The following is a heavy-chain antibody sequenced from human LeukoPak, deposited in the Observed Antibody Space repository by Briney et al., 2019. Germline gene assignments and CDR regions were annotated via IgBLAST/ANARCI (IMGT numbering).Heavy chain of an antibody. CDR1: GFTFSSYA. J-gene: IGHJ4*02. CDR3: ARGPYYYDSSGYYLSPRFDY. Sequence: PGGSLRLSRAASGFTFSSYAMHWVRQAPGKGLEWVAVISYDGSNKYYADSVKGRFTISRDNSKNTLYLQMNSLRAEDTAVYYCARGPYYYDSSGYYLSPRFDYWGQGTLVTVSS. D-gene: IGHD3-22*01. V-gene: IGHV3-30-3*01. CDR2: ISYDGSNK.